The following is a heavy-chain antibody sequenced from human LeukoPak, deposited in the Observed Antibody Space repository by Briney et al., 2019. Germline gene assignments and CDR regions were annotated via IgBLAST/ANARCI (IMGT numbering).Heavy chain of an antibody. Sequence: PGGSLRLSCAASGFTFSSSWMDWVRQAPGEGLVWVSVINSDGGSIGYADSVKGRFTISRDNAKNTLYLQMNSLRAEDTAVYYCARGGLVGAADYWGQGTLVTVSS. CDR3: ARGGLVGAADY. V-gene: IGHV3-74*01. D-gene: IGHD1-26*01. J-gene: IGHJ4*02. CDR2: INSDGGSI. CDR1: GFTFSSSW.